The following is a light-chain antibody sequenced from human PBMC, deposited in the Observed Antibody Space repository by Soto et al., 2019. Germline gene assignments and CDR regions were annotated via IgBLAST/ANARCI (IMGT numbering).Light chain of an antibody. CDR2: GAS. CDR3: QQYDNWPPWT. V-gene: IGKV3-15*01. Sequence: EIVMTQSPATLSVSPGERATLSCRASQSVSSYLAWYQQKPGQAPRLLIYGASTRATGIPARFSGSGSGTEFPLTISSLQSEDFAVYYCQQYDNWPPWTFGQGTKVEIK. J-gene: IGKJ1*01. CDR1: QSVSSY.